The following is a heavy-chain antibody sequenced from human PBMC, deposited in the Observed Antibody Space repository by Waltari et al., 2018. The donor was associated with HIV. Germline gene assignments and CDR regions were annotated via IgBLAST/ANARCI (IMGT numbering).Heavy chain of an antibody. J-gene: IGHJ2*01. D-gene: IGHD2-15*01. CDR3: ARAKVVPALFEL. V-gene: IGHV4-38-2*01. CDR1: GSSINTAYY. Sequence: QVQLQESGPGLVRPSETLSLTCVVSGSSINTAYYWGWIRQPPGKGLAWIGSASHSGGTFHNASLKSRVTMSVDRSKNQFSLKMSSVTAADTAVYYCARAKVVPALFELWGRGTLVTVSS. CDR2: ASHSGGT.